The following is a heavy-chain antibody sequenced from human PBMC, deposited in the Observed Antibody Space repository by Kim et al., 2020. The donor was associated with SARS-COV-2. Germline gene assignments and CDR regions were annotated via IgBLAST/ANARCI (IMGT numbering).Heavy chain of an antibody. CDR1: GFTFSSYS. V-gene: IGHV3-48*02. Sequence: GGSLRLSCAASGFTFSSYSMNWVRQAPGKGLEWVSYISSSSSTIYYADSVKGRFTISRDNAKNSLYLQMNSLRDEDTAVYYCARDHGYSYYYYGMDVWGQGTTVTVSS. CDR3: ARDHGYSYYYYGMDV. J-gene: IGHJ6*02. D-gene: IGHD6-25*01. CDR2: ISSSSSTI.